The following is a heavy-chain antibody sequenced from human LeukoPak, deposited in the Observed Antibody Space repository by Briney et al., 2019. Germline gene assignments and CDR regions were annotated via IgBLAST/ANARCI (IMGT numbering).Heavy chain of an antibody. CDR1: GFTFSSYA. J-gene: IGHJ4*02. Sequence: GGSLRLSCAASGFTFSSYAMSWVRQAPGKGLEWVSAISGSGGSTYYADSVKGRFTISRDNSKNTLYLQMNSLRAEDTAVYSCAREITTNGGRYLDYWGQGTLVTVSS. CDR3: AREITTNGGRYLDY. D-gene: IGHD7-27*01. V-gene: IGHV3-23*01. CDR2: ISGSGGST.